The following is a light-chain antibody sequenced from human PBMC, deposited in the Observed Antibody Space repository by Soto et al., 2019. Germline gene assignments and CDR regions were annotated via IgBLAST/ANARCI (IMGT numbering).Light chain of an antibody. CDR3: KQRSNWPIN. J-gene: IGKJ5*01. V-gene: IGKV3-11*01. CDR2: DVS. CDR1: QNVRSY. Sequence: IVLTHSPATLSCAPWERATLCVVSSQNVRSYLAWYQQKPGQPPGLLIYDVSNRATGIPARFSGSGSGTDFTLTISSLEPEDFAVYSCKQRSNWPINFGQGTRLEIK.